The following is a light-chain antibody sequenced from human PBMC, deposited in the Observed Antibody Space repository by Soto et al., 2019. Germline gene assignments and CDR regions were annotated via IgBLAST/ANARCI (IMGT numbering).Light chain of an antibody. CDR2: DVS. CDR1: ISDVGGYNY. V-gene: IGLV2-14*03. J-gene: IGLJ1*01. Sequence: QSALTQPASVSGSPGQSITISCPGTISDVGGYNYVSWYQQHPGKAPKLMIYDVSNRPSGVSNRFSGSKSGNTASLTISGLQAEDEADYYCSSYTSSSTYVFGTGTKVTVL. CDR3: SSYTSSSTYV.